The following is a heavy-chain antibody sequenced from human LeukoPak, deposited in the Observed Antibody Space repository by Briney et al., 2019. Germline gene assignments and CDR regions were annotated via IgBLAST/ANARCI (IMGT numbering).Heavy chain of an antibody. Sequence: GASVKVSCKASGYTFTSYGISWVRQAPGQGLEWMGWISAYNGNTNYAQKLQGRVTMTTDTSTSTAYMELRSLRSDDTAVYYCAREAQYYDSSGYYLPCDLWGQGPLVSVSS. CDR2: ISAYNGNT. J-gene: IGHJ4*02. CDR1: GYTFTSYG. CDR3: AREAQYYDSSGYYLPCDL. D-gene: IGHD3-22*01. V-gene: IGHV1-18*01.